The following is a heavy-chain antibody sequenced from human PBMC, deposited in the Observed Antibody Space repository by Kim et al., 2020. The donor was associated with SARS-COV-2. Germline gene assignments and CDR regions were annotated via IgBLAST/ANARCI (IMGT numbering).Heavy chain of an antibody. Sequence: GGSLRLSCAASGFTFDYYAMHWVRQAPGKGLEWVSLISGDGGSTYYADSVKGRFTISRDNSKNSLYLQMNSLRTEDTALYYCAKDTIVATENYYYYYGMDVWGQGTTVTVSS. V-gene: IGHV3-43*02. CDR2: ISGDGGST. CDR3: AKDTIVATENYYYYYGMDV. D-gene: IGHD5-12*01. CDR1: GFTFDYYA. J-gene: IGHJ6*01.